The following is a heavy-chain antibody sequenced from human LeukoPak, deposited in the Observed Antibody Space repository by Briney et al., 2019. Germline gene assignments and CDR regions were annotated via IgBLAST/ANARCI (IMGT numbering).Heavy chain of an antibody. CDR2: IYYSGST. J-gene: IGHJ4*02. D-gene: IGHD3-22*01. CDR1: GGSINSGGYY. CDR3: ARGRVWWLLPQMPLFDY. Sequence: SETLSLTCTVSGGSINSGGYYWAWIRQPPGKGLEWIGSIYYSGSTYYNPSLKSRVTISIDMSKNQFSLKLSSVTAADTAVYYCARGRVWWLLPQMPLFDYWGQGTLVTVSS. V-gene: IGHV4-39*01.